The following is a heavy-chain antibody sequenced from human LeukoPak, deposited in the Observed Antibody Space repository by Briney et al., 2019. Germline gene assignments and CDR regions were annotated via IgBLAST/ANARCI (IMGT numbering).Heavy chain of an antibody. CDR3: ARYLGHSSGSKRGFDY. J-gene: IGHJ4*02. Sequence: ASVKVSCKASGYTFSTYGISWLRQAPGQGLEWLGWISGHNDNANYVQEFQDRVTMTTDTSTTTAYMELRSLTSDDTAVYFCARYLGHSSGSKRGFDYWGQGTPVTVSS. V-gene: IGHV1-18*01. D-gene: IGHD6-19*01. CDR1: GYTFSTYG. CDR2: ISGHNDNA.